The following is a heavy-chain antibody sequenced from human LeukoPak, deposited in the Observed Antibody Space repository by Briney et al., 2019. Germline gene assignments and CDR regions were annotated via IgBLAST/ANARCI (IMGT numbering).Heavy chain of an antibody. J-gene: IGHJ4*02. D-gene: IGHD2-2*02. CDR1: GFTFSRYW. CDR3: ARDSTSDTLGY. CDR2: IKQDGTAK. V-gene: IGHV3-7*01. Sequence: GGSLRLSCAGSGFTFSRYWMSWVRQAPEKGLEWVANIKQDGTAKYYVDSVKGRFTMSRDNDKNSLYLQMNSLRVEDTAVYYCARDSTSDTLGYWGQGTLVTVSS.